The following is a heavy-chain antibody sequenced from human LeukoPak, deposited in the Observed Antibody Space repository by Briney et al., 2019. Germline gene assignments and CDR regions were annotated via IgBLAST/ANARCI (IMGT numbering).Heavy chain of an antibody. Sequence: SETLSLTCTVSGVSISSSNSYWGWIRQPPGKGLEWIGSIYYSGNTYYNPSLKSRVTISVDTSKNQFSLNLNSVTAADTAVYYCARDRRSSGWYDWFDPWGQGTLVTVSS. CDR2: IYYSGNT. D-gene: IGHD6-19*01. J-gene: IGHJ5*02. CDR1: GVSISSSNSY. V-gene: IGHV4-39*07. CDR3: ARDRRSSGWYDWFDP.